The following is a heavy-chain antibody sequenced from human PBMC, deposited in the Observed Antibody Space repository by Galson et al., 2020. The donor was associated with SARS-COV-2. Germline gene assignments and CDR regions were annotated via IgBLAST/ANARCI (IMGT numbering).Heavy chain of an antibody. D-gene: IGHD3-10*01. CDR3: ASHQIWFGESYVGS. Sequence: ASVKVSCKASGYTFTGYYMHWVRQAPGQGLEWMGRINPNSGGTNYAQKFQGRVTMTRDTSISTAYMELSRLRSDDTAVYYCASHQIWFGESYVGSWGQGTLVTVSS. CDR2: INPNSGGT. V-gene: IGHV1-2*06. CDR1: GYTFTGYY. J-gene: IGHJ4*02.